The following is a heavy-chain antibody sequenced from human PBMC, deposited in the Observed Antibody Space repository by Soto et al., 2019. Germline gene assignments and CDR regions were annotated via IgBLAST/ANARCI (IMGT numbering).Heavy chain of an antibody. V-gene: IGHV5-10-1*01. CDR3: ARQIYDSDTGPNFQYYFDS. CDR2: IDPSDSQA. D-gene: IGHD3-22*01. J-gene: IGHJ4*02. CDR1: GYSFAGYW. Sequence: GESLKISCKGSGYSFAGYWITWVRQKPGKGLEWMGRIDPSDSQAYYSPSFRGHVTISATKSITTVFLQWSSLRASDTAMYYCARQIYDSDTGPNFQYYFDSWGQGTPVTVSS.